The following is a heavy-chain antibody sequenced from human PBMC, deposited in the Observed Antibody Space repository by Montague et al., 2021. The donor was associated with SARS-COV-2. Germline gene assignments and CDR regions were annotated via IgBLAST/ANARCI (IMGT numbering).Heavy chain of an antibody. J-gene: IGHJ4*02. Sequence: SETLSLTCTVSGDSINNYYWSWIRQSPGKGLEYIGYTYYSGGANYYPSRGTNYNPSSESRVAISLDTSKNQFSLNLSSVTTADTAVYHCARGSGYSGYALAYWGQGTLVTVSS. CDR3: ARGSGYSGYALAY. CDR1: GDSINNYY. V-gene: IGHV4-59*01. D-gene: IGHD5-12*01. CDR2: TYYSGGANYYPSRGT.